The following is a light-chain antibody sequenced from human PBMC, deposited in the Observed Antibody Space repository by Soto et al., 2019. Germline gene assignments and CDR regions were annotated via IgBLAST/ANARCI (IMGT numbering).Light chain of an antibody. CDR3: QQYGSSPTWT. Sequence: EIVLTQSPGTLSFSPGERATLSCRASQSVSSRYLAWYQQKPGQAPRLLIFDASSRATGIPERFSGSGSGTDFTLTISSLEFGDSAVYYCQQYGSSPTWTFGQGTKVDIK. J-gene: IGKJ1*01. V-gene: IGKV3-20*01. CDR1: QSVSSRY. CDR2: DAS.